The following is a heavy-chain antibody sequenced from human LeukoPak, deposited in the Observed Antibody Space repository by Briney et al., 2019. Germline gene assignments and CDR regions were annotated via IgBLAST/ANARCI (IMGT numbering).Heavy chain of an antibody. CDR1: GGSISSYY. CDR3: ARVLVRGVLYFDY. Sequence: SETLSLTCTVSGGSISSYYWSWIRQPPGKGLEWIGYIYYSGSTNYNPSLKSRVTISVDTSKNQFSLKLSSVTAADTAVYYCARVLVRGVLYFDYWGQGTLVTVSS. J-gene: IGHJ4*02. D-gene: IGHD3-10*01. V-gene: IGHV4-59*12. CDR2: IYYSGST.